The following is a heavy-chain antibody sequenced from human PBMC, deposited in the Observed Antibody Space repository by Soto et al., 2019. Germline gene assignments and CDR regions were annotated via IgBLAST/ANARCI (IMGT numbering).Heavy chain of an antibody. Sequence: HPGGSLRLSCAASGFTFSSYWMSWVRQAPGKGLEWVANIKQDGSEKYYVDSVKGRFTISRDNAKNSLYLQMNSLRAEDTAVYYCARDTRITIFGVVINYYGMDVWGQGTTVTVSS. CDR3: ARDTRITIFGVVINYYGMDV. CDR2: IKQDGSEK. V-gene: IGHV3-7*05. CDR1: GFTFSSYW. D-gene: IGHD3-3*01. J-gene: IGHJ6*02.